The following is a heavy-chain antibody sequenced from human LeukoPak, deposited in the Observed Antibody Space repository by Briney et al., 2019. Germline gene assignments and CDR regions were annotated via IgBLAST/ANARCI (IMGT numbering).Heavy chain of an antibody. V-gene: IGHV1-46*01. CDR1: GYTFTNYY. CDR3: ARSITMIVVVTQGDAFDI. CDR2: INPSSGTT. J-gene: IGHJ3*02. Sequence: ASVKVSCKASGYTFTNYYMVWVRQAPGQGLEWMGIINPSSGTTNYAQKFQGRVTMTRDMSTSTVYMELSSLRSEDTAVYYCARSITMIVVVTQGDAFDIWGQGTMVTVSS. D-gene: IGHD3-22*01.